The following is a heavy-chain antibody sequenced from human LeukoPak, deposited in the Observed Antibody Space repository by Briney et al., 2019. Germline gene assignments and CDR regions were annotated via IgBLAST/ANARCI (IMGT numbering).Heavy chain of an antibody. D-gene: IGHD3-16*01. CDR2: ISNSGST. V-gene: IGHV4-59*08. CDR3: ARQGTGGRAFDI. J-gene: IGHJ3*02. CDR1: GGSISSNY. Sequence: SSETLSLTCNVSGGSISSNYWSWVRQPPGKGLKWIGYISNSGSTHYNPSLKSRVTISLDTSKNQISLKLSSVTAADTALYYCARQGTGGRAFDIWGQGTMVTVSS.